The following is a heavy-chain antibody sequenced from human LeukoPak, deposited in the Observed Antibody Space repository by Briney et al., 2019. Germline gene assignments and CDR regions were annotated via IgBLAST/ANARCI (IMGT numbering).Heavy chain of an antibody. V-gene: IGHV3-23*01. Sequence: PGGSLRLSCAASGFTFSSYAMSWVRQAPGKGLEWVSAISGSGGCTYYADSVKGRFTISRDNAKNTLYLQMNSLRAEDTALYYCARATTRIDTSSWYVGLDYWGQGTLVTVSS. CDR2: ISGSGGCT. J-gene: IGHJ4*02. CDR1: GFTFSSYA. D-gene: IGHD6-13*01. CDR3: ARATTRIDTSSWYVGLDY.